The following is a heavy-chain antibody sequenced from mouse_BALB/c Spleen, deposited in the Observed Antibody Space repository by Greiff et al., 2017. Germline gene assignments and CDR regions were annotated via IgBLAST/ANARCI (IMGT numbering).Heavy chain of an antibody. V-gene: IGHV1-80*01. J-gene: IGHJ3*01. Sequence: QVQLKQSGAELVKPGASVKLSCKTSGYTFTSYWMNWVKQRPGQGLEWIGQIYPGDGDTNYNGKFKGKATLTADKSSSTAYMQLSSLTSEDSAVYFCAREGTSAWFAYWGQGTLVTVSA. CDR2: IYPGDGDT. CDR3: AREGTSAWFAY. CDR1: GYTFTSYW.